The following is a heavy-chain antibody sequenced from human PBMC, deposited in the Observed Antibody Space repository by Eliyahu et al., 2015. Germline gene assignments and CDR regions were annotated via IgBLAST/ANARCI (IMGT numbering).Heavy chain of an antibody. D-gene: IGHD4-17*01. CDR1: GGXISSGGYY. Sequence: QVQLQESGPGLVKPSXTLSLTGTVPGGXISSGGYYWSWIRHHPGKGLEWIGYIYYSGSTYYNPSLKSRVTISLDMSKKQFSLKLSSVTAADTAVYYCARETYGDFRFVSWGQGTLVTVSS. V-gene: IGHV4-31*03. CDR3: ARETYGDFRFVS. CDR2: IYYSGST. J-gene: IGHJ4*02.